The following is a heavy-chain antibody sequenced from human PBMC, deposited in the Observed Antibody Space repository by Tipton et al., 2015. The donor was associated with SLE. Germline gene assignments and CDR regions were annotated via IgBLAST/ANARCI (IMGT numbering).Heavy chain of an antibody. J-gene: IGHJ4*02. CDR2: ISYGGNT. V-gene: IGHV4-39*01. CDR3: ARRGTGGRSYDY. D-gene: IGHD7-27*01. CDR1: GGSVSSSSYY. Sequence: TLSLTCTVSGGSVSSSSYYWGWIRQPPGEGLEWIGTISYGGNTYYNPSLKTPVTISVDTPKNQFSLKLGSVTAADTAVYYCARRGTGGRSYDYWGQGTLVTVSS.